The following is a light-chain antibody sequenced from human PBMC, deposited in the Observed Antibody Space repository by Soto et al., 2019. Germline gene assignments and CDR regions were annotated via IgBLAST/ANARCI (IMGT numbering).Light chain of an antibody. CDR2: DAS. Sequence: DIQMTQSPSSLSASVGDRVTIACQSSHDVSRNLNWLQQKPGEAPKLLIYDASNLERGVTSRFSGSWSGKDFTLIISSLQAEDVATYYCQQYSSMVSFGGGTAIEIK. J-gene: IGKJ4*01. CDR1: HDVSRN. CDR3: QQYSSMVS. V-gene: IGKV1-33*01.